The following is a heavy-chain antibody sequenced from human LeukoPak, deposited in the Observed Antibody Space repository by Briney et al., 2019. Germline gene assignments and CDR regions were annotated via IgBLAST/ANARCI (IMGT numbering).Heavy chain of an antibody. CDR3: ARGMGYSYVLDY. Sequence: ASVKVSCKASGVTFISTAINWVRQAPGQGLEWMGRIIPMYGSPNHAQKFQGRVTITTDESMSTAYMELNSLTSEDPAVYFCARGMGYSYVLDYWGQGTLVTVSS. CDR2: IIPMYGSP. D-gene: IGHD5-18*01. V-gene: IGHV1-69*05. J-gene: IGHJ4*02. CDR1: GVTFISTA.